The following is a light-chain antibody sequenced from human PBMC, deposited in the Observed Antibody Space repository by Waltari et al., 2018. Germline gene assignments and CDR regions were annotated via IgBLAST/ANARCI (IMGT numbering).Light chain of an antibody. CDR1: QSVGSC. J-gene: IGKJ2*01. V-gene: IGKV1-5*03. Sequence: DMQTNQSDFNLAASVAHRTTITCRASQSVGSCLAWYQQKPGKAPKLMIYQAANLESGAPSRISGSGSATEVPITISRLPPDDFATYSCHQNSSYSTFGQGTQLQI. CDR2: QAA. CDR3: HQNSSYST.